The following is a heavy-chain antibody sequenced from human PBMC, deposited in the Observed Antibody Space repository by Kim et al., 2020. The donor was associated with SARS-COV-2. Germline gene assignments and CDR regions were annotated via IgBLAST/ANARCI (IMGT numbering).Heavy chain of an antibody. J-gene: IGHJ5*02. Sequence: SETLSLTCTVSGGSISSGGYYWSWIRQHPGKGLEWIGYIYYSGSTYYNPSLKSRVTISVDTSKNQFSLKLSSVTAADTAVYYCARDHYYASGILMYNWFDPWGQGTLVTVSS. V-gene: IGHV4-31*03. D-gene: IGHD3-10*01. CDR1: GGSISSGGYY. CDR2: IYYSGST. CDR3: ARDHYYASGILMYNWFDP.